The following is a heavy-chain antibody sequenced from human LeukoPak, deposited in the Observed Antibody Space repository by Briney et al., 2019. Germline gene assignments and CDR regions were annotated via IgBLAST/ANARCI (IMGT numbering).Heavy chain of an antibody. CDR3: ARGGGPSNWFDP. V-gene: IGHV4-38-2*02. CDR1: GYSISSGYY. J-gene: IGHJ5*02. CDR2: IYHSGST. Sequence: PSETLSLTCTVSGYSISSGYYWGWIRQPPGKGLEWIGSIYHSGSTYYNPSLKSRVTISVDTSKNQFSLKLSSVTAADTAVYYCARGGGPSNWFDPWGQGTRVTVSS. D-gene: IGHD4-23*01.